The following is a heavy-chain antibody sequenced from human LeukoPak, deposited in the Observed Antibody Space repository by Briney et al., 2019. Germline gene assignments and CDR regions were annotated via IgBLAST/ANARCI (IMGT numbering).Heavy chain of an antibody. CDR3: ARGRTQYCRSTSCYPGDY. D-gene: IGHD2-2*01. V-gene: IGHV3-23*01. J-gene: IGHJ4*02. Sequence: PGGSLRLSCAASGFTFSSYAMSWVRQAPGKGLDWVSGISGSGGSTYYADSVKGQFTISIDNYKNTLYLQMTSLRAEDTDIYYCARGRTQYCRSTSCYPGDYWGQGTLVTVSS. CDR2: ISGSGGST. CDR1: GFTFSSYA.